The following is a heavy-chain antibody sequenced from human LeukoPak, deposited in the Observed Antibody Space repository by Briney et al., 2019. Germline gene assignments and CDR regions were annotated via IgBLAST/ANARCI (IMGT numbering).Heavy chain of an antibody. Sequence: PLETLSLTCTVSGGHISSYYCSCIRQAPGKGLESIGYIYYSGSTKYTPSLKSRVTISVDTSKNQFSLKLSSVTAADTAVYFCARGITDSIWYLDYWGQGTLVTVSS. CDR2: IYYSGST. CDR1: GGHISSYY. CDR3: ARGITDSIWYLDY. D-gene: IGHD3-22*01. V-gene: IGHV4-59*01. J-gene: IGHJ4*02.